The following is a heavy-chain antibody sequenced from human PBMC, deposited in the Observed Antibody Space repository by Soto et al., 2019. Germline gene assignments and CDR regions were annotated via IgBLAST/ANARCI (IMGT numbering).Heavy chain of an antibody. CDR1: GFTFSSYD. V-gene: IGHV3-13*01. CDR2: IGTAGDT. D-gene: IGHD3-3*01. Sequence: GGSLRLSCAASGFTFSSYDMHWVRQAPGKGLEWVSAIGTAGDTYYPGSVKGRFTISRENAKNSLYLQMNSLRAGDTAVYYCARALRFLEWNDAFDIWGQGTMVTVSS. CDR3: ARALRFLEWNDAFDI. J-gene: IGHJ3*02.